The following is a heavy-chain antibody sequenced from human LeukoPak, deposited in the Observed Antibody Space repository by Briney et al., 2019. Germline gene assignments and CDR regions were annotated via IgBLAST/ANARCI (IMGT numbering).Heavy chain of an antibody. J-gene: IGHJ4*02. CDR3: ARALASSGDDY. Sequence: ASVEVSCKASGYTFTGYYMHWVRQAPGQGLEWMGWINPNSGGTNYAQKFQGRVTMTRDMSIRTVYMVLSRLKSDDTAVYYCARALASSGDDYWGQGTLATVSS. V-gene: IGHV1-2*02. CDR1: GYTFTGYY. D-gene: IGHD6-19*01. CDR2: INPNSGGT.